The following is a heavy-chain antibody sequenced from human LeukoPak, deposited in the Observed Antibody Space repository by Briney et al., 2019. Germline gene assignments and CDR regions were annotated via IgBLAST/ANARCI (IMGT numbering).Heavy chain of an antibody. CDR3: ARVGRSNFDY. Sequence: PGGSLRLSCAASGFTFSSYAMHWVRQAPGKGLEWVAVISYDGSNKYYADSVKGRFTISRDNSKNTLYQQMNSLRAEDTAVYYCARVGRSNFDYWGQGTLVTVSS. J-gene: IGHJ4*02. V-gene: IGHV3-30-3*01. CDR1: GFTFSSYA. CDR2: ISYDGSNK.